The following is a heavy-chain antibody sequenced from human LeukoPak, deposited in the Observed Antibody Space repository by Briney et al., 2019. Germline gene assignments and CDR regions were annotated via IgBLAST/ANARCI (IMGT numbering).Heavy chain of an antibody. J-gene: IGHJ4*02. CDR1: GFTFDDYG. CDR2: INWNGGST. V-gene: IGHV3-20*04. D-gene: IGHD3-22*01. Sequence: GGSLRLPCAASGFTFDDYGMSWVRQAPGKGLEWVSGINWNGGSTGYANSVKGRFTISRDNAKNSLYLQMNSLRAEDTALYYCAREKHYYDSSGYLYWGQGTLVTVSS. CDR3: AREKHYYDSSGYLY.